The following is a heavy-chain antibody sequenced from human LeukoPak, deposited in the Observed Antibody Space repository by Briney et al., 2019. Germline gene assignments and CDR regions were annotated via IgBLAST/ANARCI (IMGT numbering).Heavy chain of an antibody. CDR3: AKEGGLRSSWSFDF. CDR1: RFTFSSYG. J-gene: IGHJ4*02. CDR2: ISGSGGST. D-gene: IGHD6-13*01. V-gene: IGHV3-23*01. Sequence: GGTLRLSCAASRFTFSSYGMSWVRQAPGKGLEWVSGISGSGGSTYYADSAKGRFTISRDNSKNTLYLQMNSLRVEDTAVYYCAKEGGLRSSWSFDFWGQGILVIVSS.